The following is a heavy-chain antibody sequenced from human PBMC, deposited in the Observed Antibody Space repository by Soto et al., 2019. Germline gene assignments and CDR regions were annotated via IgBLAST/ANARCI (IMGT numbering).Heavy chain of an antibody. Sequence: PSETLSLTCAVYGGSFSGYYWSWIRQPPGKGLEWIGEINHSGSTNYNPSLKSRVTISVDTSKNQFSLKLSSVTAADTAVYYCARHYYDSSGYSPFDYWGQGTLVTVS. CDR1: GGSFSGYY. CDR3: ARHYYDSSGYSPFDY. V-gene: IGHV4-34*01. D-gene: IGHD3-22*01. CDR2: INHSGST. J-gene: IGHJ4*02.